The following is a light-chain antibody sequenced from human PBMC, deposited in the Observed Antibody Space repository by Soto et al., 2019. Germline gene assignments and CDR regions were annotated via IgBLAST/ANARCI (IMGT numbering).Light chain of an antibody. Sequence: QSALTQPASVSGSPGQSITISCTGTSSDVGGYNYVSWYQQHPGKAPKLMIYEVSNRPSGVSNRFSGSKSGNTASLIISGLQAEDEDDYYCSSYTTSSTYVFGIGTKLTVL. CDR1: SSDVGGYNY. J-gene: IGLJ1*01. V-gene: IGLV2-14*01. CDR2: EVS. CDR3: SSYTTSSTYV.